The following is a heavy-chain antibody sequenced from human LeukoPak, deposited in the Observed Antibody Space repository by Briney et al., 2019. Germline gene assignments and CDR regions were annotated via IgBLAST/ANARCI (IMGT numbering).Heavy chain of an antibody. CDR2: TRAYNGDI. Sequence: ASVRVSCKTSGYSFTTYGITWVRQAPGQGLEWMGWTRAYNGDIYYAQKLQGRVIMTTDTSTNTAYMELKSLRSDDTAVYYCARGGDNYFDYWGQGTLVTVSS. CDR3: ARGGDNYFDY. V-gene: IGHV1-18*01. CDR1: GYSFTTYG. J-gene: IGHJ4*02. D-gene: IGHD4-17*01.